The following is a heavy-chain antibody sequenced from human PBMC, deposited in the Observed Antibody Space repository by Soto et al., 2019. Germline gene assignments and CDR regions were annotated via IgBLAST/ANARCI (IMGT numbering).Heavy chain of an antibody. CDR1: GFTFSTYA. CDR3: ARGGPRDGYRDLDY. D-gene: IGHD5-18*01. CDR2: LTNTGDST. V-gene: IGHV3-23*01. Sequence: EVQLLESGGALVQPGGSLRLSCAASGFTFSTYAMTWVRQAPGKGLEWVAGLTNTGDSTHYPDSVKGRFTISRDNSKNTMYLQMSSLRAEDTAVYYCARGGPRDGYRDLDYWGQGTQVTVSS. J-gene: IGHJ4*02.